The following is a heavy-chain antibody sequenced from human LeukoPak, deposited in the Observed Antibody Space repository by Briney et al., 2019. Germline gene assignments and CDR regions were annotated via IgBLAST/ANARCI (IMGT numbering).Heavy chain of an antibody. CDR2: IYPGDSDT. D-gene: IGHD6-13*01. V-gene: IGHV5-51*01. CDR3: ARHASPYSSNYYFDY. CDR1: GYSFLSHW. Sequence: GEFLQISCKGSGYSFLSHWIGWVRQMPGKGLEWMGIIYPGDSDTRYNPSFQGQVTISADKSISTAYLQWSSLKASDTAMYYCARHASPYSSNYYFDYWGQGALVTVSS. J-gene: IGHJ4*02.